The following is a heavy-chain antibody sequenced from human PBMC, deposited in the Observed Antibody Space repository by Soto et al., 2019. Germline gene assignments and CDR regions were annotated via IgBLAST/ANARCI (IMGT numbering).Heavy chain of an antibody. V-gene: IGHV3-30-3*01. J-gene: IGHJ4*02. CDR3: ARESAPGATRAYSTWYGLPGG. CDR2: ISYDGSTK. CDR1: AFTFSSYA. D-gene: IGHD6-13*01. Sequence: QVQLVESGGDVVQPGRSLRLSCAASAFTFSSYAMHWVRQAPGKGLEWVALISYDGSTKYYADSVKGRFTISRDNSKNTLYLQMNSLRTEDTAVYYCARESAPGATRAYSTWYGLPGGWGQGTLVTVSS.